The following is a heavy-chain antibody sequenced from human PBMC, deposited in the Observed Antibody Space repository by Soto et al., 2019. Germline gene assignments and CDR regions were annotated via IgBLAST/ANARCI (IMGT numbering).Heavy chain of an antibody. J-gene: IGHJ6*02. V-gene: IGHV3-30*18. Sequence: PGGSLRLSCAASGFTFSSYGMHWVRQAPGKGLEWVAVISYDGSNKYYADSVKGRFTISRDNSKNTLYLQMNSLRAEDTAVYYCAKDGDYYDSSGYYHYYYYGMDVWGQGTTVTVSS. CDR2: ISYDGSNK. CDR1: GFTFSSYG. D-gene: IGHD3-22*01. CDR3: AKDGDYYDSSGYYHYYYYGMDV.